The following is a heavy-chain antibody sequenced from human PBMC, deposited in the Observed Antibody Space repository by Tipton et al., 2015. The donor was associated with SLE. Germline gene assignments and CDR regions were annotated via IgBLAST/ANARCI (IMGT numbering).Heavy chain of an antibody. CDR1: GGFISSSSYY. CDR2: VSYLGST. V-gene: IGHV4-39*07. D-gene: IGHD3-3*01. Sequence: TLSLTCTVSGGFISSSSYYWGWIRQPPGKGLEWIGSVSYLGSTSYNATLKSRVTISIDTSKKHFSLKLSSVTAADTAVYYCARGGDDFWSANYPSGGMDVWGQGTTVTVSS. CDR3: ARGGDDFWSANYPSGGMDV. J-gene: IGHJ6*02.